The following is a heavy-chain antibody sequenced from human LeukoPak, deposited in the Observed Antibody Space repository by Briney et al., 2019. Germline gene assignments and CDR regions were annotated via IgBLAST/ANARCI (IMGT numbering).Heavy chain of an antibody. CDR2: IKQDGSEK. Sequence: GGSLRLSCAASGIVITSYWMSWVRQTPGKGLEWVANIKQDGSEKNYVDSVKGRFTIFRDNARNSLYLQMNSLRAEDTAVYYCASHSYGYNHWGQGTLVIVSS. J-gene: IGHJ5*02. V-gene: IGHV3-7*01. CDR3: ASHSYGYNH. CDR1: GIVITSYW. D-gene: IGHD3-16*01.